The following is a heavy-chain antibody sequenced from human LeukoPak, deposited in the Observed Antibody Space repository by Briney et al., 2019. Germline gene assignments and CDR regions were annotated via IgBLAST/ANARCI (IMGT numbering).Heavy chain of an antibody. CDR3: ARGPAVDTAMVSYY. Sequence: TGGSLRLSCAASGFTFSSYWMSWVRQAPGKGLEWVANIKQDGSEKYYVDSVKGRFTISRDNAKNSLYLQMNSLRAEDTAVYYCARGPAVDTAMVSYYWGQGTLVTVSS. J-gene: IGHJ4*02. V-gene: IGHV3-7*01. CDR2: IKQDGSEK. D-gene: IGHD5-18*01. CDR1: GFTFSSYW.